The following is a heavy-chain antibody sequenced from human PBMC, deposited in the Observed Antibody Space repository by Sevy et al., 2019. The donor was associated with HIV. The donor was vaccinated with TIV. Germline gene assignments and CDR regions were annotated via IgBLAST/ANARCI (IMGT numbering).Heavy chain of an antibody. CDR1: GFTFSDNY. Sequence: GGSLRLSCAASGFTFSDNYMSWIRQAPGKGLEWVSYISSSGSTIYYADSVKGRFTISWDNAKNSLYLQMNSLRAEDTAVYYCARFRGYQLLYGGWFDPWGQGTLVTVSS. D-gene: IGHD2-2*02. CDR3: ARFRGYQLLYGGWFDP. CDR2: ISSSGSTI. V-gene: IGHV3-11*01. J-gene: IGHJ5*02.